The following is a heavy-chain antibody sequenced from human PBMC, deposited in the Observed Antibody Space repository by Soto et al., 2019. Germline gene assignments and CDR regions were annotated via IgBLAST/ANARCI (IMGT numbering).Heavy chain of an antibody. D-gene: IGHD2-15*01. J-gene: IGHJ3*02. Sequence: ASVKVSCKASGYTFTGYYMHWVRQAPGQGLEWMGWINPNSGGTNYAQKFQGWVTMTRDTSISTAYMELSRLRSDDTAVYYCARGDRDIVVVVAAIPDDAFDIWGQGTMGTVSS. CDR3: ARGDRDIVVVVAAIPDDAFDI. CDR2: INPNSGGT. V-gene: IGHV1-2*04. CDR1: GYTFTGYY.